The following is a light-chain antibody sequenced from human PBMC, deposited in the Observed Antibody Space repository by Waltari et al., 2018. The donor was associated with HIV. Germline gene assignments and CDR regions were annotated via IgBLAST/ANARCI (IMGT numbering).Light chain of an antibody. CDR2: GAS. Sequence: DIQLTQSPSSLSASVGDRVTITCRASQDMTNYLAWYQQKPGKVPQLLIYGASTLQSGVPFRFSGSGSGTDFNLTIRSLQPDDVASYYCQKYNSAPLTFGGGTKVEIK. J-gene: IGKJ4*01. CDR3: QKYNSAPLT. CDR1: QDMTNY. V-gene: IGKV1-27*01.